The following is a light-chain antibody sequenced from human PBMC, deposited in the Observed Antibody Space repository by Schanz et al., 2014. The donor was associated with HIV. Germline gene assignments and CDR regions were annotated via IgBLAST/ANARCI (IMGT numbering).Light chain of an antibody. CDR2: GAS. J-gene: IGKJ4*01. V-gene: IGKV3-20*01. CDR1: QSVSSSY. Sequence: EIVLTQSPGTLSLSPGERATLSCRASQSVSSSYLAWYQQKPGQAPRLLIYGASSRATGIPDRFSGSGSGTDFTLTISSLEPEDFAVYYCQQGGSWPLTFGGGTTVEIK. CDR3: QQGGSWPLT.